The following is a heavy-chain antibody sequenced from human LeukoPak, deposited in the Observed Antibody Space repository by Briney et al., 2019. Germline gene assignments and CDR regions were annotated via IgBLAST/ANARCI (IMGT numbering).Heavy chain of an antibody. V-gene: IGHV4-31*03. J-gene: IGHJ4*02. Sequence: PSETLSLTCTVSGGSISSGGYYWSWIRQHPGTGLEWIGYIYYSGSTYYNPSLKSRVTISVDTSKNQFSLKLSSVTAADTAVYYCARTTTVTTNQVFDYWGQGTLVTVSS. CDR3: ARTTTVTTNQVFDY. CDR1: GGSISSGGYY. CDR2: IYYSGST. D-gene: IGHD4-17*01.